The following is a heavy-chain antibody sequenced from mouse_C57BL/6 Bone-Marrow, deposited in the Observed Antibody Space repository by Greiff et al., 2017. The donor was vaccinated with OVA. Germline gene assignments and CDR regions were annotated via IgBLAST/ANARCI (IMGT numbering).Heavy chain of an antibody. CDR3: VRDREYEDPWFAY. Sequence: EVQLVESGGGLVQPKGSLKLSCAASGFTFNTYAMHWVRQAPGKGLEWVARIRSKSSNCATYYADSVKDRFTISRDDSQSMLYLQMNNLKTEDTAMYYCVRDREYEDPWFAYWGQGTLVTVSA. J-gene: IGHJ3*01. D-gene: IGHD2-4*01. CDR2: IRSKSSNCAT. CDR1: GFTFNTYA. V-gene: IGHV10-3*01.